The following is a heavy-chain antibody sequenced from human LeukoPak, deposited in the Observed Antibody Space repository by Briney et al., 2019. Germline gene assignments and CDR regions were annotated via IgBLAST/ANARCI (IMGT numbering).Heavy chain of an antibody. Sequence: ASVKVSCKASGYTFTSYDISWVRQAPGQGLEWMGWISAYNGNTNYAQKLQGGVTMTTDTSTSTAYMELRSLRSDDTAVYYCARDTSRNIAAAGSNFDYWGQGTLVTVSS. D-gene: IGHD6-13*01. CDR3: ARDTSRNIAAAGSNFDY. V-gene: IGHV1-18*01. J-gene: IGHJ4*02. CDR2: ISAYNGNT. CDR1: GYTFTSYD.